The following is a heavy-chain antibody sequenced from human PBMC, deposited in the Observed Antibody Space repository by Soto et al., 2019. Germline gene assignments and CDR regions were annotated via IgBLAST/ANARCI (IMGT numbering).Heavy chain of an antibody. Sequence: SVKVSCKASGFTFTSSAVQWVRQARGQRLEWIGWIVVGSGNTNYAQKFQERVTITRDMSTSTAYMELSSLRSEDTAVYYCAADPGGSGSYFAFDIWGQGTMVTVSS. CDR3: AADPGGSGSYFAFDI. CDR2: IVVGSGNT. CDR1: GFTFTSSA. V-gene: IGHV1-58*01. D-gene: IGHD1-26*01. J-gene: IGHJ3*02.